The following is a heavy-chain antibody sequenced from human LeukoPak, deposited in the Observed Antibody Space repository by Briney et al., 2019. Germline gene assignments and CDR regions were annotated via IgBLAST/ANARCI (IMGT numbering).Heavy chain of an antibody. CDR1: GFSVRDNY. D-gene: IGHD6-6*01. Sequence: GGSLRLSCAVSGFSVRDNYLNWVRQTPGGGLECVSVLYSGGAAYYADSVKGRFTISRDTSKNTLSLQMNSLRAEDTAVYYCARAEQLVSVLIKYYYYMDVWGKGTTVTVSS. J-gene: IGHJ6*03. CDR2: LYSGGAA. V-gene: IGHV3-53*01. CDR3: ARAEQLVSVLIKYYYYMDV.